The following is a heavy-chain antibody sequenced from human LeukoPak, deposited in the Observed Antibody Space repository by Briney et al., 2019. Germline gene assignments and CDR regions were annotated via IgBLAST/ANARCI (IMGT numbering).Heavy chain of an antibody. D-gene: IGHD6-13*01. J-gene: IGHJ4*02. V-gene: IGHV4-30-4*01. CDR2: IYYSRST. CDR1: GGSISSGDYY. Sequence: SQTLSLTCTVSGGSISSGDYYWSWIRQPPGKGLEWIGYIYYSRSTYYNPSLKSRVTISVDTSKNQFSLKLSSVTAADTAVYYCARDSVRSAAAGTRWGQGTLVTVSS. CDR3: ARDSVRSAAAGTR.